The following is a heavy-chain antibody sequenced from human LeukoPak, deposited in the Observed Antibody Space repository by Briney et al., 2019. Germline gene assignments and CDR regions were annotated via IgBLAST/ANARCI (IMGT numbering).Heavy chain of an antibody. J-gene: IGHJ4*02. CDR3: AKYKEGVRCGDSQYFDY. D-gene: IGHD4-17*01. CDR1: GFTFSSYA. V-gene: IGHV3-23*01. Sequence: PGGSLRLSCAASGFTFSSYAMSWVRQAPGKGLERVSAISGSGGSTYYADSVKGRFTISRDNSKNTLYLQMNSLRAEDTAVYYCAKYKEGVRCGDSQYFDYWGQGTLVTVSS. CDR2: ISGSGGST.